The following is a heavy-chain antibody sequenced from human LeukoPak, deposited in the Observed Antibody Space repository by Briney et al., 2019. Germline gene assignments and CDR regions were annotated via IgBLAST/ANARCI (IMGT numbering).Heavy chain of an antibody. CDR2: INPSGGST. V-gene: IGHV1-46*01. CDR1: GYTFTSYY. Sequence: ASVKVSCKASGYTFTSYYMHWVRQAPGQGLEWMGIINPSGGSTSYAQKFQGRVTMTRDTSTSTVYMELSSLRSEDTAVYYCGVNDFWSGYYDAFDIWGQGTMVTVSS. CDR3: GVNDFWSGYYDAFDI. J-gene: IGHJ3*02. D-gene: IGHD3-3*01.